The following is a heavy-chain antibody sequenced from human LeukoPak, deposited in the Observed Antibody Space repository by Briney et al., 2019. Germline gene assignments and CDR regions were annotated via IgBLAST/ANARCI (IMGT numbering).Heavy chain of an antibody. CDR1: GGSISSYY. CDR3: ARTTEGGYTYGYFYYYYMDV. J-gene: IGHJ6*03. V-gene: IGHV4-59*01. Sequence: PSETLSLTCTVSGGSISSYYWSWIRQPPGKGLEWIGYIYYSGSTNYNPSLRSRVTISVDTSKNQFSLKLTSVTAADTAVYYCARTTEGGYTYGYFYYYYMDVWGKGTTVTISS. CDR2: IYYSGST. D-gene: IGHD5-18*01.